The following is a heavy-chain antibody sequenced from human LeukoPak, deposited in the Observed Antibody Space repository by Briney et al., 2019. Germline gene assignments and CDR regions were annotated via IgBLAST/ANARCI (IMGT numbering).Heavy chain of an antibody. CDR3: AKTWRFLEWFDAFDI. CDR2: ISDNGDSA. J-gene: IGHJ3*02. V-gene: IGHV3-23*01. D-gene: IGHD3-3*01. CDR1: EFTFSNYA. Sequence: GGSLRLSFAASEFTFSNYAMSWVRQAQGKGLEWVSSISDNGDSAYYADSVKGRFTISRDNSKNMVYLRMNSLRAEDTALYYCAKTWRFLEWFDAFDIWGQGTMVTVSS.